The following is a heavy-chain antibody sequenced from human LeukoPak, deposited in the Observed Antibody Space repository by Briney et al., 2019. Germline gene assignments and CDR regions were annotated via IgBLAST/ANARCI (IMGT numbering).Heavy chain of an antibody. D-gene: IGHD3-22*01. CDR3: ARDKDYFDSGGAFDI. Sequence: PSETLSLTCTVSGGSISSYYWSWIGQPPGKGLEWIGYIYYSGSTNYNPSLKSRVTMSVGTSKNQFSLKLSSVTAADTAVYYCARDKDYFDSGGAFDIWGQGTMVTVSS. V-gene: IGHV4-59*01. J-gene: IGHJ3*02. CDR2: IYYSGST. CDR1: GGSISSYY.